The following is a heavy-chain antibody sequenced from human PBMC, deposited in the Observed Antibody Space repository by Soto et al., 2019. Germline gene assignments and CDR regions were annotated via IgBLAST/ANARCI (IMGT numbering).Heavy chain of an antibody. J-gene: IGHJ4*02. CDR1: GGSFSGYY. V-gene: IGHV4-34*01. D-gene: IGHD6-19*01. CDR2: INHIGST. CDR3: ARFDSSGWYFDY. Sequence: QVQLPQWGAGLLKPSETLSLTCAVYGGSFSGYYWSWIRQPPGKGLQWIGKINHIGSTNYNPSLKSRVTISVDTSKNQFSLKLSSVTAADTAVYYCARFDSSGWYFDYWGLGTLVIVSS.